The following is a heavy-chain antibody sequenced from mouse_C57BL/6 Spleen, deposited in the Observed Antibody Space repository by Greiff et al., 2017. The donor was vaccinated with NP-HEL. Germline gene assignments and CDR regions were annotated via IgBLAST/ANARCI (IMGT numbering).Heavy chain of an antibody. CDR3: ARMAYYSNYVYYAMDY. J-gene: IGHJ4*01. Sequence: VQLQQSGPELVKPGASVKIPCKASGYTFTDYNMDWVKQSHGKSLEWIGDINPNNGGTIYNQKFKGKATLTVDKSSSTAYMELRSLTSEDTAVYYGARMAYYSNYVYYAMDYWGQGTSVTVSS. V-gene: IGHV1-18*01. D-gene: IGHD2-5*01. CDR2: INPNNGGT. CDR1: GYTFTDYN.